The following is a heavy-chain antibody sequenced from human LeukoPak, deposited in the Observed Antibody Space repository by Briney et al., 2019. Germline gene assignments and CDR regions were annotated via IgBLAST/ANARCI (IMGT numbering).Heavy chain of an antibody. D-gene: IGHD1-1*01. J-gene: IGHJ3*02. CDR3: ARKQQLEDGFDI. CDR2: ISSSSTYS. Sequence: PGGSLRLSCAASGFTFSDYYMTWTRQAPGKGLEWVSYISSSSTYSSYADSVKGRFTISRDNTKNSVYLQMNSLRAEDTAVYYCARKQQLEDGFDIWGQGTMVTVSS. CDR1: GFTFSDYY. V-gene: IGHV3-11*06.